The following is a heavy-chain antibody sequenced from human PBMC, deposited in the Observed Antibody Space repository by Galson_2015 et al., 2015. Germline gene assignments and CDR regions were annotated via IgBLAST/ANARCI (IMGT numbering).Heavy chain of an antibody. Sequence: SLRLSCAASGFTFSSYSMNWVRQAPGKGLEWVSSISSSSSYIYYADSVKGRFTISRDNAKNSLYLQMNSLRAEDTAVYYCARVQVPTLYCQHWGQGTLVTVSS. CDR3: ARVQVPTLYCQH. D-gene: IGHD1-1*01. CDR1: GFTFSSYS. J-gene: IGHJ1*01. CDR2: ISSSSSYI. V-gene: IGHV3-21*01.